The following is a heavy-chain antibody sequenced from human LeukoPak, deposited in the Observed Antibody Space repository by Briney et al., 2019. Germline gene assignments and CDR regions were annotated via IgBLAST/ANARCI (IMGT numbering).Heavy chain of an antibody. D-gene: IGHD3-10*01. J-gene: IGHJ4*02. CDR1: GFSFSNYG. V-gene: IGHV3-15*01. CDR2: IKSKTDGETT. CDR3: TTDLGTYYHGSQRLIPIDY. Sequence: GGSLRLSCAASGFSFSNYGMHWVRQAPGKGLEWIGRIKSKTDGETTNYAELVRGRFTISRDDSKSAVYLQMNSLKIEDTAVYYCTTDLGTYYHGSQRLIPIDYWGQGTLVTVSS.